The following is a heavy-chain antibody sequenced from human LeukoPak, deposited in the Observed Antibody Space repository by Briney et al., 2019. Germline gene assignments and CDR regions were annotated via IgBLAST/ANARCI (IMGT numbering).Heavy chain of an antibody. CDR1: GFSFSTHA. Sequence: GGSLRLSCAASGFSFSTHAMNWVRQAPGKGLEWVSTISGSGSTTHYADSVKGRFTVSRDSSKNTLYLQMNSLRADDTAVYYCGSGSHSPFVDYWGQGTLVTVSS. CDR3: GSGSHSPFVDY. V-gene: IGHV3-23*01. D-gene: IGHD6-19*01. J-gene: IGHJ4*02. CDR2: ISGSGSTT.